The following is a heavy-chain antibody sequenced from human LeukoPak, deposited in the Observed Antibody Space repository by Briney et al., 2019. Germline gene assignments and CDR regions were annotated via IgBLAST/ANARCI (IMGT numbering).Heavy chain of an antibody. CDR2: IRYDGSNK. CDR3: AKDHDYYFDY. V-gene: IGHV3-30*02. D-gene: IGHD2-21*02. CDR1: GFTFSSYG. Sequence: GGSLRLSCAASGFTFSSYGMHWVRQAPGEGLEWVAFIRYDGSNKYYADSVKGRFTISRDNSKNTLYLQMNSLRAEDTAVYYCAKDHDYYFDYWGQGTLVTVSS. J-gene: IGHJ4*02.